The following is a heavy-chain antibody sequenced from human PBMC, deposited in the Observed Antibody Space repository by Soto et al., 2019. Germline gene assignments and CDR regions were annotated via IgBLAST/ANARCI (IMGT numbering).Heavy chain of an antibody. CDR3: TRDARYCDFWSGYYSGYYYYYMDV. D-gene: IGHD3-3*01. Sequence: GGSLRLSCTASGFTFGDYAVSWFRQAPGKGLEWVGFIRSKAYGGTTEYAASVKGRFTISRDDSKSIAYLQMNSLRTEDTAVYYCTRDARYCDFWSGYYSGYYYYYMDVWGKGTTVTVSS. J-gene: IGHJ6*03. CDR2: IRSKAYGGTT. V-gene: IGHV3-49*03. CDR1: GFTFGDYA.